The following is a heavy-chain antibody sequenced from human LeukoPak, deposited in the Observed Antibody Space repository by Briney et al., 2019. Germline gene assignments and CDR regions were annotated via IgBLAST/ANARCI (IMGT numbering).Heavy chain of an antibody. CDR3: AREKQRIAVAGTFDY. Sequence: GGSLRLSCAASGFTFSSYALHWVRQAPGKGLEWVAVISYDGSNKYYADSVKGRFTISRDNSKNTLYLQMNSLRAEDTPVYYCAREKQRIAVAGTFDYWGQGTLVTVSS. D-gene: IGHD6-19*01. CDR1: GFTFSSYA. CDR2: ISYDGSNK. V-gene: IGHV3-30*04. J-gene: IGHJ4*02.